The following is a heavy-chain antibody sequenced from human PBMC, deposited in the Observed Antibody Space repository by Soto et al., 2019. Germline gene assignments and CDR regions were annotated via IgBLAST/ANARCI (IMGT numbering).Heavy chain of an antibody. V-gene: IGHV1-18*04. J-gene: IGHJ3*01. CDR2: ISAYSGNA. D-gene: IGHD3-10*01. CDR1: GFSFTSYG. Sequence: QAQLVQSGAEVKKPGASVKVSCKASGFSFTSYGFSWVRQAPGQGLELMGWISAYSGNAKYEEKIHDRVTMTTDTATSTVYMDVRRLRSDDTAAYYCARRGSVTFYGAFDLWCQGTMVTVS. CDR3: ARRGSVTFYGAFDL.